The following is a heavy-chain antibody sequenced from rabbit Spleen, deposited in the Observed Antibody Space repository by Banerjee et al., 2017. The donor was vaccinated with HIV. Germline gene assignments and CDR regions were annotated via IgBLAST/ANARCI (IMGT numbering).Heavy chain of an antibody. CDR3: ARDTGSSFSTYGMDL. V-gene: IGHV1S45*01. D-gene: IGHD8-1*01. CDR1: GFVFSAYTF. Sequence: QQQLEEYGGDLVQPVASLSLTCTASGFVFSAYTFMCWGREAPGKGLEWSACIDTGSRDFTYYASWAKGRFTISKTSSTTVTLQMTSLTVADTATYFCARDTGSSFSTYGMDLWGPGTLVTVS. J-gene: IGHJ6*01. CDR2: IDTGSRDFT.